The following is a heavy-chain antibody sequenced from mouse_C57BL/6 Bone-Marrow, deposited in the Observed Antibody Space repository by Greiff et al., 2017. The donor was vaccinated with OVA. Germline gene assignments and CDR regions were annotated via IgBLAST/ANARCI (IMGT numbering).Heavy chain of an antibody. D-gene: IGHD2-1*01. CDR2: IDPENGDT. V-gene: IGHV14-4*01. CDR1: GFHIQDDY. J-gene: IGHJ2*01. Sequence: VQLQQSGAELVRPGASVKLSCTASGFHIQDDYMHWVKQRPEQGLEWIGWIDPENGDTEYASKFQGKAAITADTSSNTAYLQLSSLTSEDTAVYYCTSYGNLDYWGQGTTLTVSS. CDR3: TSYGNLDY.